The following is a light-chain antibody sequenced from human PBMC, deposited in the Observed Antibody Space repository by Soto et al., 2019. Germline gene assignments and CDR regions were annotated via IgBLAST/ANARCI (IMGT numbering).Light chain of an antibody. V-gene: IGKV3-20*01. J-gene: IGKJ4*01. CDR2: GAS. CDR1: QSVSSN. Sequence: EIVMTQSPATLSVSPGERATLAFRASQSVSSNLAWYQQKPGQAPRLLIYGASGRAAGIPDRFSGSGSGTDFTLSISRLEPEDFAVYYCQQYGVSPTFGGGTKVDIK. CDR3: QQYGVSPT.